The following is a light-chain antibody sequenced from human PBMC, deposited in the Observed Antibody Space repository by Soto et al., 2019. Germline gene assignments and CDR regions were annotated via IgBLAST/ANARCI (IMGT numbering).Light chain of an antibody. CDR3: SSYTSSSTLV. V-gene: IGLV2-14*01. CDR1: NSDVGAYNY. J-gene: IGLJ2*01. Sequence: QSALTQPASVSGSPGQSITISCTGTNSDVGAYNYVSWYQQHPGKAPKLMIYDVSNRPSGVSNRFSGSKSGNTASLTISGLRAEDEADYYCSSYTSSSTLVFGGGTKLTVL. CDR2: DVS.